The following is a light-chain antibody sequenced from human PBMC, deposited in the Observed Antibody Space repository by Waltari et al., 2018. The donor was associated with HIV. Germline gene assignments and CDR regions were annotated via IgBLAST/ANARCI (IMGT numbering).Light chain of an antibody. CDR3: QQYNKWPET. J-gene: IGKJ1*01. Sequence: EIVMTQSPATLSVSPGERATLSCRASQSVSSNFAWYQQKPGQAPRLLIYGSSTRATGRPARCSGSGSGTEFTLTISSRQSEDFAVYYCQQYNKWPETFGQGTKVEIK. CDR2: GSS. CDR1: QSVSSN. V-gene: IGKV3-15*01.